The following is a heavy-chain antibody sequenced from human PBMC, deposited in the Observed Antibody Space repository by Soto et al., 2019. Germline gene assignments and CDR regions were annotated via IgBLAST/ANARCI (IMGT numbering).Heavy chain of an antibody. V-gene: IGHV1-69*12. CDR3: AVGSVDIVPTGMKPFDP. Sequence: QVQPVQSGAEEKKPGSSVKVSCKASGGTFSNYAISWVRQAPGQGLEWMGGIIPIFGTANYAQKFQGRVTITADESTSTAYMELSSLRSEDTAIYYCAVGSVDIVPTGMKPFDPWGQGTLVTVSS. J-gene: IGHJ5*02. CDR1: GGTFSNYA. CDR2: IIPIFGTA. D-gene: IGHD5-12*01.